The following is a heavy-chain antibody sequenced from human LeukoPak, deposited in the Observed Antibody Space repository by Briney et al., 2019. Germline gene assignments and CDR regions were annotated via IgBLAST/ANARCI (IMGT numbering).Heavy chain of an antibody. V-gene: IGHV5-51*01. D-gene: IGHD6-13*01. CDR1: GYSFTSYW. CDR2: IYPGDSDT. CDR3: ARLTISAPGTFDY. J-gene: IGHJ4*02. Sequence: GESLKISCKGSGYSFTSYWIGWVRQMPGKGLEWMGIIYPGDSDTRYSPSFQGQVTISADKSINTAYLQWSSLEASDTAMYYCARLTISAPGTFDYWGQGTLVTVSS.